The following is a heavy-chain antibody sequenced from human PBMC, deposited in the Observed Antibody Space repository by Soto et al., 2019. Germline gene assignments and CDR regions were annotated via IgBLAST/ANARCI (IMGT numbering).Heavy chain of an antibody. V-gene: IGHV3-21*01. CDR3: ASADDSSGYYPFDY. D-gene: IGHD3-22*01. CDR1: GFTFSSYS. J-gene: IGHJ4*02. CDR2: ISSSSSYI. Sequence: GGSLRLSCAASGFTFSSYSMNWVRQAPGKGLEWVSSISSSSSYIYYADSVKGRVTISRDNAKNSLYLQMNSLRAEDTAVYYCASADDSSGYYPFDYWGQGPLVTVSS.